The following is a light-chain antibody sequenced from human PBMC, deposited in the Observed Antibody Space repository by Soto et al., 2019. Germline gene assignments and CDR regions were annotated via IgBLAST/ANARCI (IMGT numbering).Light chain of an antibody. CDR2: KAS. V-gene: IGKV1-5*03. CDR3: QQYNSYSPT. J-gene: IGKJ1*01. CDR1: QSISVW. Sequence: DIQMTESPSTLSSSSVDRVTITFRASQSISVWLAWYQQKAGKAPNLLIYKASRLESGVPSRFSGSGSETEFTLTISGLQPGDSATYYCQQYNSYSPTFGQGTKVDIK.